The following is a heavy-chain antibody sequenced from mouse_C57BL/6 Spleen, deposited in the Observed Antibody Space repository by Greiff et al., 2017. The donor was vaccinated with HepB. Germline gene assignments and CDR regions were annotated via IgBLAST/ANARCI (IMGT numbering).Heavy chain of an antibody. Sequence: EVKLQESGAELVRPGASVKLSCTASGFNIKDDYMHWVKQRPEQGLEWIGWIDPENGDTEYASKFQGKATITADTSSNTAYLQLSSLTSEDTAVYYCTDYGSSYAMDYWGQGTSVTVSS. J-gene: IGHJ4*01. CDR1: GFNIKDDY. CDR3: TDYGSSYAMDY. CDR2: IDPENGDT. D-gene: IGHD1-1*01. V-gene: IGHV14-4*01.